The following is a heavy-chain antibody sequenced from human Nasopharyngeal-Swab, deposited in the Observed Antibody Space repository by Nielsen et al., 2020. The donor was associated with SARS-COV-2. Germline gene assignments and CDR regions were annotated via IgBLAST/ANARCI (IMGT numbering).Heavy chain of an antibody. D-gene: IGHD3-16*01. CDR3: ARGGAGYYYYMDV. V-gene: IGHV4-30-4*01. J-gene: IGHJ6*03. CDR1: GGSISRGGYY. CDR2: IYYSGST. Sequence: SETLSLTCTVSGGSISRGGYYWSWIRQPPGKGLEWIGYIYYSGSTYYNPSLKSRVTISVDTSKNQFSLKLSSVTAADTAVYYCARGGAGYYYYMDVWGKGITVTVSS.